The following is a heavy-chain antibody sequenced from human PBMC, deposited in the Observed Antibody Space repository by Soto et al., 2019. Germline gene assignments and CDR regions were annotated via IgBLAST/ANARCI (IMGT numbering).Heavy chain of an antibody. D-gene: IGHD3-16*01. CDR2: IYNGGGP. CDR1: GASLRSYY. Sequence: QVQLQESGPGLVRPSETLSLTCSVSGASLRSYYWSWIRQSPGKGLEWLGYIYNGGGPNYNPSLQSRVTVSVDKSKNQFFLRLTSVTAADSAVYYCARAPGSYGYDYLDSWGQGTLVTVSS. CDR3: ARAPGSYGYDYLDS. V-gene: IGHV4-59*01. J-gene: IGHJ4*02.